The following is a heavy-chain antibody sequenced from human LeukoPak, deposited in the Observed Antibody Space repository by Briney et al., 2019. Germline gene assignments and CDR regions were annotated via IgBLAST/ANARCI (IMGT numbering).Heavy chain of an antibody. Sequence: ASVKVSCKASGYTFTSYDINWVRQATGQGLEWMGWISAYNGNTNYAQKLQGRVTMTTDTSTSTAYMELRSLRSDDTAVYYCARDPGISGYSPFDYWGQGTLVTVSS. CDR2: ISAYNGNT. CDR1: GYTFTSYD. D-gene: IGHD3-22*01. CDR3: ARDPGISGYSPFDY. J-gene: IGHJ4*02. V-gene: IGHV1-18*01.